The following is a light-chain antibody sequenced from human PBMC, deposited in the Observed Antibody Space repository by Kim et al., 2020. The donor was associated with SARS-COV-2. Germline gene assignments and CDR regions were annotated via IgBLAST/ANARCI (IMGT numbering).Light chain of an antibody. J-gene: IGLJ2*01. CDR2: LNSDGSH. Sequence: AWVRLTGTLSSGHSSDAIAWHQQQPEKGPRYLMKLNSDGSHSKGDGIPDRFSGSSSGAERYLTISSLQSEDEADYYCQTWGTGIVAFGGGTQLTVL. V-gene: IGLV4-69*01. CDR3: QTWGTGIVA. CDR1: SGHSSDA.